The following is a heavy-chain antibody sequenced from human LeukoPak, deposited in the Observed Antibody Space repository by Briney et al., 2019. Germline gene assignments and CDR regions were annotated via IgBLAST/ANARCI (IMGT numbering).Heavy chain of an antibody. CDR3: ATIKRGSIFGYFDF. V-gene: IGHV4-59*11. D-gene: IGHD5-18*01. CDR2: MFDTGRT. CDR1: GGSSSSHY. J-gene: IGHJ4*01. Sequence: SETLSLTCTVSGGSSSSHYWSWIRQPPGKGLEWIGYMFDTGRTKDNPSLKSRVTLSADTSKNQFSLRLSSVTAADTAVYYCATIKRGSIFGYFDFWGQGILVTVSS.